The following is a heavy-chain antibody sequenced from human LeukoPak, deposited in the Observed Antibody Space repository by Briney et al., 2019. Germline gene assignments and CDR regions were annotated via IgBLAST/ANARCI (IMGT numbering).Heavy chain of an antibody. CDR3: AAGFGELFVDY. V-gene: IGHV1-46*01. J-gene: IGHJ4*02. D-gene: IGHD3-10*01. Sequence: ASVKVSCRASGYTFTSYYMHWVRQAPGQGLEWMGIINPSGGSTSYAQKFQGRVTMTRDTSTSTVYMELSSLRSEDTAVYYCAAGFGELFVDYWGQGTLVTVSS. CDR1: GYTFTSYY. CDR2: INPSGGST.